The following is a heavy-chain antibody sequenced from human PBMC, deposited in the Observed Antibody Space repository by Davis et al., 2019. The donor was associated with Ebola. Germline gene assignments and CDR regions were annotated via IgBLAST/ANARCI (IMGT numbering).Heavy chain of an antibody. CDR1: GFTFSSYA. J-gene: IGHJ4*02. V-gene: IGHV3-23*01. CDR3: AKDLKTGSWNGFDY. CDR2: ISGSGSRI. D-gene: IGHD1-1*01. Sequence: GESLKISCAASGFTFSSYAMSWVRQAPGKGLEWVSSISGSGSRIYYADSVKGRFTISRDTFKNTLDLQMSSLRAEDTAVYYCAKDLKTGSWNGFDYWGQGTLVTVSS.